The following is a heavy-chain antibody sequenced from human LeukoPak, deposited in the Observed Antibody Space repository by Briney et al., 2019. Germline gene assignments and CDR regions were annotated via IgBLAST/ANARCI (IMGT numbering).Heavy chain of an antibody. CDR2: ISGSGGST. CDR1: GFTFSSYA. J-gene: IGHJ4*02. Sequence: GGSLRLSCAASGFTFSSYAMSWVRQAPGKGLEWVSAISGSGGSTYYADSVKGRFTISRDNSKNTLYLQMSSLRAEDTAVYYCAKDPYCSSTSCQRAYFDYWGQGTLVTVSS. D-gene: IGHD2-2*01. V-gene: IGHV3-23*01. CDR3: AKDPYCSSTSCQRAYFDY.